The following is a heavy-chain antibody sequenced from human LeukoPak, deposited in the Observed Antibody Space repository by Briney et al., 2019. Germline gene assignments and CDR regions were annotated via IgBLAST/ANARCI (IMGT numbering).Heavy chain of an antibody. J-gene: IGHJ2*01. CDR3: ARVNGDPLNFHWYFDL. Sequence: SVKVSCKASGGTFSSYAISWVRQAPGQGLEWMGRIIPILGIANYAQKFQGRVTITADKSTSTAYMELSSLRSEDTAVYYCARVNGDPLNFHWYFDLWGRGTLVTVSS. CDR2: IIPILGIA. V-gene: IGHV1-69*04. CDR1: GGTFSSYA. D-gene: IGHD4-17*01.